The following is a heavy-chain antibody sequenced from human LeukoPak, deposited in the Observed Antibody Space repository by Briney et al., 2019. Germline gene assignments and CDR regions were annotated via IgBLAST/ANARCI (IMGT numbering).Heavy chain of an antibody. CDR1: GGSISSYY. J-gene: IGHJ3*02. V-gene: IGHV4-59*01. Sequence: SETLSLTCTVSGGSISSYYWSWIRQPPGKGLEWIGYIYYSGSTNYNPSLKSRVTISVDTSKNQFSLKLSSVTAADTAVHYCARVSIDDILTGYYRSDAFDIWGQGTMVTVSS. D-gene: IGHD3-9*01. CDR3: ARVSIDDILTGYYRSDAFDI. CDR2: IYYSGST.